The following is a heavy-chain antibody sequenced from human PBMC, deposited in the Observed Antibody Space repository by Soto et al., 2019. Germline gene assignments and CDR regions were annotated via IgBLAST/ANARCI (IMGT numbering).Heavy chain of an antibody. D-gene: IGHD6-19*01. Sequence: EVQLLESGGGLVQPGGSLRLSCAASGFTFSNYAMNWVRQAPGKGLEWVSTISGSGSSPYYADSVKGRFTISRDNSNNTLYLQMDSLRAGDSAIYYCAKEGTSGLYYFDYWGQGTLVTVSS. V-gene: IGHV3-23*01. CDR1: GFTFSNYA. CDR2: ISGSGSSP. J-gene: IGHJ4*02. CDR3: AKEGTSGLYYFDY.